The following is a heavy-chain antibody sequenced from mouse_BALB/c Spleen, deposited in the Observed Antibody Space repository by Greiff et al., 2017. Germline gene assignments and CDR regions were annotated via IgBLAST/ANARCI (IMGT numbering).Heavy chain of an antibody. J-gene: IGHJ1*01. CDR2: ISYSGST. CDR3: ARPHYYGYYWYFDV. V-gene: IGHV3-2*02. CDR1: GYSITSDYA. Sequence: EVQLQESGPGLVKPSQSLSLTCTVTGYSITSDYAWNWIRQFPGNKLEWMGYISYSGSTSYNPSLKSRISITRDTSKNQFFLQLNSVTTEDTATYYCARPHYYGYYWYFDVWGAGTTVTVSS. D-gene: IGHD1-2*01.